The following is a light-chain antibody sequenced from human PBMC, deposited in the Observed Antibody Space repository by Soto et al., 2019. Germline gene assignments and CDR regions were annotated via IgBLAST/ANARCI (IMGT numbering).Light chain of an antibody. J-gene: IGKJ4*01. CDR2: GAY. CDR1: QSVNSA. CDR3: QQYNKWPLT. V-gene: IGKV3-15*01. Sequence: EIVMTQSPAILSVSPGERATLSCRANQSVNSALAWYQQKPGQAPRLLIFGAYTRATGIPARFSGSGSGTEFTLTISSLQSEDFAVYYCQQYNKWPLTFGGGTKVEIK.